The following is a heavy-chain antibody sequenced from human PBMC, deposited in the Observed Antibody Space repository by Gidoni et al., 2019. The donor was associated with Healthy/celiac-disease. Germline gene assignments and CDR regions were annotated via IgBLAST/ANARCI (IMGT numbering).Heavy chain of an antibody. J-gene: IGHJ4*02. CDR3: AVIAARRAY. CDR2: INPNSGGT. CDR1: GYTFTGYY. V-gene: IGHV1-2*02. D-gene: IGHD6-6*01. Sequence: QVQLVQSGAEVKKPGASCKVSCTASGYTFTGYYMHWVRQAPGQGLEWMGWINPNSGGTNYAQKFQGRVTMTRDTSISTAYMALSRLRSADTAVYSCAVIAARRAYWGQGILVTVSS.